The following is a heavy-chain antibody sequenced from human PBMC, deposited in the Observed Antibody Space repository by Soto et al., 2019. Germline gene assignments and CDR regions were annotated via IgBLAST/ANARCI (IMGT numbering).Heavy chain of an antibody. V-gene: IGHV3-48*02. CDR3: ARSVEGHFDY. Sequence: PGGSLRLSCAASGFTVSSNYMNWIRQAPGKGLEWVSYMTSDMKTIHYADSVKGRFTISRDNAKNLVYLQMTSLRDEDTAVYYCARSVEGHFDYWGQGTLVTVSS. CDR1: GFTVSSNY. J-gene: IGHJ4*02. D-gene: IGHD6-19*01. CDR2: MTSDMKTI.